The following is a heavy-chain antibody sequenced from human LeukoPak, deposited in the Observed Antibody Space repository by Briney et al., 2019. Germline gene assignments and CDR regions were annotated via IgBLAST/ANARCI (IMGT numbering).Heavy chain of an antibody. D-gene: IGHD4-11*01. V-gene: IGHV1-2*02. J-gene: IGHJ4*02. CDR3: ARDLYTFDY. CDR1: GYTFTDYY. CDR2: INPNSGDT. Sequence: GASVKVSCKASGYTFTDYYMHWVRQAPGQGFEWMGWINPNSGDTNYAQKFQGRVTMTRDTSISTAHMELSRLRSDDTAVYYCARDLYTFDYWGQGALVTVSS.